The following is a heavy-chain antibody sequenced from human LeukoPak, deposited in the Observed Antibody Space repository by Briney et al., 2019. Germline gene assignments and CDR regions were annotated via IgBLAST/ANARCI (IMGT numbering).Heavy chain of an antibody. J-gene: IGHJ4*02. CDR2: IYHSGST. V-gene: IGHV4-38-2*02. D-gene: IGHD3-16*02. CDR1: GYSISSSYY. Sequence: PSETLSLTCAVSGYSISSSYYWGWIRQPPGKGLEWIGTIYHSGSTHYNPSLKSRVTLSVDTSKNQFSLKLRSVTAADTAVYYCARERNPNMITFGGVIAAIDYWGQGTLVTVSS. CDR3: ARERNPNMITFGGVIAAIDY.